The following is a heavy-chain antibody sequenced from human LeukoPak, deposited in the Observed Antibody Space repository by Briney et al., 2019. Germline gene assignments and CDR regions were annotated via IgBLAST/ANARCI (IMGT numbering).Heavy chain of an antibody. J-gene: IGHJ4*02. D-gene: IGHD1-14*01. Sequence: GGSLRLSCVASGFTFSSYWMHWVRQDPRKGLVWVSRISGDGRNINYADSVRGRFTISRDNAKNTLYLQMNSLRADDTAIYFCVRPEDLGTLYYWGQGILVTVSS. CDR2: ISGDGRNI. V-gene: IGHV3-74*01. CDR3: VRPEDLGTLYY. CDR1: GFTFSSYW.